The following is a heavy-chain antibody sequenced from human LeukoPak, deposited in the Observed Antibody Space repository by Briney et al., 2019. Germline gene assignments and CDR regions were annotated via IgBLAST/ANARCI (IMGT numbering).Heavy chain of an antibody. CDR3: ARDQRSIQLWLQDY. J-gene: IGHJ4*02. Sequence: GGSLRLSCAASGFTFSSYGMHWVRQAPGKGLEWVAFIRYDGSNKYFADSVKGRFTISRDSSKNTLYLQMNSLRVDDTAVYYCARDQRSIQLWLQDYWGQGTLVTVSS. D-gene: IGHD5-18*01. CDR2: IRYDGSNK. V-gene: IGHV3-30*02. CDR1: GFTFSSYG.